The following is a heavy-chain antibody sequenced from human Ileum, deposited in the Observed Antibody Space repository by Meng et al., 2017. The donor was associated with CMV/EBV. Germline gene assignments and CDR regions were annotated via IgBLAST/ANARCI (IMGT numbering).Heavy chain of an antibody. Sequence: SGYTSTSYDISWVRQAHGKGLEWMGWISAYNGNTNYAQKLQGRVTMTTDTSTSTAYMELRSLRSDDTAVYYCARYYYGSGGPGWFDPWGQGTLVTVSS. CDR3: ARYYYGSGGPGWFDP. J-gene: IGHJ5*02. CDR2: ISAYNGNT. D-gene: IGHD3-10*01. CDR1: GYTSTSYD. V-gene: IGHV1-18*01.